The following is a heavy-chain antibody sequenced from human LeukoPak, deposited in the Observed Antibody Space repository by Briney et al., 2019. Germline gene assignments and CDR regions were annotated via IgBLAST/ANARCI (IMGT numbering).Heavy chain of an antibody. CDR2: ISGPGGST. Sequence: QTGGSLRLSCAASGFTFSSYTMSWVRQAPGKGLDWVSSISGPGGSTYYANSVKGRFTISRDNSRNTLFLQMNSLGVDDTAIYYCATGEGQHLVRVGALWGQGTLVTVSS. CDR3: ATGEGQHLVRVGAL. J-gene: IGHJ4*02. D-gene: IGHD6-13*01. CDR1: GFTFSSYT. V-gene: IGHV3-23*01.